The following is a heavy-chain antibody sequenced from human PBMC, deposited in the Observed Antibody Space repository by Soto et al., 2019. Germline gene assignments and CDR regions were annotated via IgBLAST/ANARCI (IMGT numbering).Heavy chain of an antibody. CDR1: GFTFSSYA. V-gene: IGHV3-23*01. CDR3: AKHKGGSHHQGIDY. D-gene: IGHD1-26*01. J-gene: IGHJ4*02. Sequence: EVQLLESGGGLVQPGGSLRLSCAASGFTFSSYAMSWVRQAPGKGLEWVSAISGSGGSTYYADSVKGRFTISRDNSKNTLYLQMNSMTAEDTAVYYCAKHKGGSHHQGIDYWGQGTLVTVSS. CDR2: ISGSGGST.